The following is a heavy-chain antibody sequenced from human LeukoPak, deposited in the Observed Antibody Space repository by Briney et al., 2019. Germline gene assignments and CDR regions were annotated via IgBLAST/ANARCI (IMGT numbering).Heavy chain of an antibody. CDR2: IHQTGSP. D-gene: IGHD3-16*02. Sequence: KPSETLSLTCDISGSSVNSDQFWGWMRHSPGAGLEWIGSIHQTGSPYYNPSLGSRVSLSIDSTKNSFSLRLTSVTAADTAVYYCAMLRLGELSLLAAAYDIEGQGTMIIVSS. CDR1: GSSVNSDQF. J-gene: IGHJ3*02. V-gene: IGHV4-38-2*01. CDR3: AMLRLGELSLLAAAYDI.